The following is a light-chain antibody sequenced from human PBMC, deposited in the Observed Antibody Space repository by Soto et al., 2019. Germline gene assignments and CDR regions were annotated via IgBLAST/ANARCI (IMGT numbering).Light chain of an antibody. Sequence: EIVMTQSPATLSVSPGERATLSCKASQSVGSNLAWYQHKPGQAPRLLIYGASTRDTGIPARFSGSGSGTEFTLTISSLQSEDFAVYYCQQYNNGPPLTFGGGTKVEIK. J-gene: IGKJ4*01. CDR3: QQYNNGPPLT. V-gene: IGKV3D-15*01. CDR2: GAS. CDR1: QSVGSN.